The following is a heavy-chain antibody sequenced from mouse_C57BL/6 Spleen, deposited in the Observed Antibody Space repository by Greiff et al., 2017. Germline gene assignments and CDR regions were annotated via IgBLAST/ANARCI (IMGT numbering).Heavy chain of an antibody. V-gene: IGHV1-55*01. Sequence: QVQLQQPGAELVKPGASVKMSCKASGYTFTSYWITWVKQRPGQGLEWIGDIYPGSGSTNYNEKVKSKATLTVATSSCQAYMQLSSLTSEDSAVCYCARYPFGPFAYWGQGTLVTVSA. CDR3: ARYPFGPFAY. J-gene: IGHJ3*01. CDR1: GYTFTSYW. CDR2: IYPGSGST.